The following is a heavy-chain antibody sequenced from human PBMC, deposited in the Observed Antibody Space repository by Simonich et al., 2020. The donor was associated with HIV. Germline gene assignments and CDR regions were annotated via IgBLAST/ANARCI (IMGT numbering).Heavy chain of an antibody. D-gene: IGHD3-3*01. J-gene: IGHJ4*02. CDR1: GGSCSGYY. V-gene: IGHV4-34*01. Sequence: QVQLQQWGAGLLKPSETLSLTCAVYGGSCSGYYWSWLRPPPGKGLEWIGEINHSGITNYKSSLNSRATISVDKSKNQFSLKLSSVTAADTAIYYCARRDRELILYFDYWGQGNLVTVSS. CDR2: INHSGIT. CDR3: ARRDRELILYFDY.